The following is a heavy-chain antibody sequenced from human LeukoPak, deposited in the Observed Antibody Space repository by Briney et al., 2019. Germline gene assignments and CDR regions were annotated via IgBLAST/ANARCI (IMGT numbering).Heavy chain of an antibody. V-gene: IGHV4-34*01. J-gene: IGHJ4*02. Sequence: PSETLSLTCVVSGGSVSGYYWSWIRQPPGKGLEWIGEINHSGSTNYNPSLKSRVTISVDTSKNQFSLKLNSVTAADTAMYYCARYSGYYLSYFDYWGQGTLVTVSS. CDR2: INHSGST. CDR1: GGSVSGYY. CDR3: ARYSGYYLSYFDY. D-gene: IGHD3-22*01.